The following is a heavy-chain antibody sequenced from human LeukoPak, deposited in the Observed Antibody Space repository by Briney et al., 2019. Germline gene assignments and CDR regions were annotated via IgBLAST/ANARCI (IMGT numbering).Heavy chain of an antibody. J-gene: IGHJ3*02. D-gene: IGHD3-22*01. CDR3: LYSSGYYSIYAFDI. CDR2: MNPNSGNT. CDR1: GYTFTSYD. V-gene: IGHV1-8*01. Sequence: ASVKVSCKASGYTFTSYDINWVRQATGQGLEWMGWMNPNSGNTGYAQKFQGRVTMTRNTSISTAYMELSSLRSEDTAVYYCLYSSGYYSIYAFDIWGQGTMLTVSS.